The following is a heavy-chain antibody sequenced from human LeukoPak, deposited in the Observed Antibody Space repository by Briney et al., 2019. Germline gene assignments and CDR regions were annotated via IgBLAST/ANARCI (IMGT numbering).Heavy chain of an antibody. V-gene: IGHV4-59*01. Sequence: SETLSLTCTVSGGSISSYYWSWIRQPPGKGLEWIGYIYYSGSTNYNPSLKSRVTISVGTSKNQFSLKLSSVTAADTAVYYCASGVEMATTLDYWGQGTLVTVSS. CDR2: IYYSGST. CDR3: ASGVEMATTLDY. D-gene: IGHD5-24*01. CDR1: GGSISSYY. J-gene: IGHJ4*02.